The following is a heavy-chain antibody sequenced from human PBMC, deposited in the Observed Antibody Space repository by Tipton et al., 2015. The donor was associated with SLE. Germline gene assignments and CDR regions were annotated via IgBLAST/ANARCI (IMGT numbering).Heavy chain of an antibody. Sequence: GSLRLSCSASGFTFSSYAMHWVRQAPGKGLEYVSAISSNGGSTYYADSVKGRFTISRDNSKNTLYLQMNSLRAEDTAVYYCARAGRGYSYGYEGDDASDIWGQGTMVTVSS. CDR2: ISSNGGST. V-gene: IGHV3-64*04. J-gene: IGHJ3*02. CDR1: GFTFSSYA. D-gene: IGHD5-18*01. CDR3: ARAGRGYSYGYEGDDASDI.